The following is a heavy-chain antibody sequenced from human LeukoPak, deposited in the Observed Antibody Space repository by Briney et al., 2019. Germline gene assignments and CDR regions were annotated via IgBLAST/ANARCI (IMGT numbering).Heavy chain of an antibody. D-gene: IGHD6-13*01. V-gene: IGHV1-3*01. CDR1: GYTFTSYA. J-gene: IGHJ4*02. CDR3: AREADSSSWFDY. Sequence: ASVKVSCKASGYTFTSYAMHWVRQAPGQRLEWMGWINAGNGNTKYSQKFQGRVTITRDASASTAYMELSSLRSEDTAVYYCAREADSSSWFDYWGQGTLVTVSS. CDR2: INAGNGNT.